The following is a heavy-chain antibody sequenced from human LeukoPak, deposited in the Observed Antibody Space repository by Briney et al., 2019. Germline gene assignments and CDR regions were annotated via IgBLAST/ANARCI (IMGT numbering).Heavy chain of an antibody. CDR2: ISGSGSST. V-gene: IGHV3-23*01. CDR1: GFTFSSYA. Sequence: GGSLRLSCAASGFTFSSYAMSWVRQAPGKGLEWVATISGSGSSTYYADSVKGRFTISRDNSKNTLNLQMNSLRAEDTAVYYCARGRRGNYFQDYWGQGTLVTVSS. D-gene: IGHD1-26*01. CDR3: ARGRRGNYFQDY. J-gene: IGHJ4*02.